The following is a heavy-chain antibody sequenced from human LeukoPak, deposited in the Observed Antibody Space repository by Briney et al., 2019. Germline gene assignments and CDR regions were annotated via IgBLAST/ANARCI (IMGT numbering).Heavy chain of an antibody. CDR3: ARVFWSGHDAFDI. CDR1: GGTFSSYT. J-gene: IGHJ3*02. Sequence: SVKVSCKASGGTFSSYTISWVRQAPGQGLEWMGRIIPILGIANYAQKFQGRVTITADKSTSTAYMELSGLRSEDTAVYYCARVFWSGHDAFDIWGQGTMVTVSS. D-gene: IGHD3-3*01. V-gene: IGHV1-69*02. CDR2: IIPILGIA.